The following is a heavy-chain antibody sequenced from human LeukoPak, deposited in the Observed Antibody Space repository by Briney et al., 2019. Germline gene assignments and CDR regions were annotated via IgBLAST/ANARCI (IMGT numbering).Heavy chain of an antibody. V-gene: IGHV3-30*18. CDR2: ISHDGNNK. D-gene: IGHD3-16*01. CDR1: GFTLSSYA. Sequence: GGSLRLSCAASGFTLSSYAMYWVRQAPGKGLEWLAVISHDGNNKYYAESVKGRIAISRDNSMNTLYLQMNSLGAEDTAVYYCAKVRWGSDNALDSWGQGTLVTGSS. CDR3: AKVRWGSDNALDS. J-gene: IGHJ4*02.